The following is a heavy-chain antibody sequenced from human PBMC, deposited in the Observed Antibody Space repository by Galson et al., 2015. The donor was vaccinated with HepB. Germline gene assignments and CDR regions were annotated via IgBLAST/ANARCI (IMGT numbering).Heavy chain of an antibody. CDR2: IRTKANNYAT. J-gene: IGHJ4*02. V-gene: IGHV3-73*01. D-gene: IGHD6-13*01. CDR1: GFTFSGSA. Sequence: SLRLSCEASGFTFSGSAIHWVRQASGKGPEWVGRIRTKANNYATSYVPSLKGRFTISRDDSKNMAYLHMKSLKTGDTAVYYCSRLGDFSGYSSRWGQGTLVTVSS. CDR3: SRLGDFSGYSSR.